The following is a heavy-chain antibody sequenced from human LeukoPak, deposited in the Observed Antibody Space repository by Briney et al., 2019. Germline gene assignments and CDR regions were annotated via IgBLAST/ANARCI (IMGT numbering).Heavy chain of an antibody. CDR3: ARVGLRVPQKYYFDY. V-gene: IGHV3-48*03. CDR2: ISSSGTTI. J-gene: IGHJ4*02. D-gene: IGHD5-18*01. CDR1: GFTFRTYE. Sequence: PGGPLRLSCAASGFTFRTYEMNWVRQAPGKGLKWVSYISSSGTTIYYADSVRGRFTISRHNDKNSLYLKMNSLTAEDAAVCYCARVGLRVPQKYYFDYWGEGTLVTVSS.